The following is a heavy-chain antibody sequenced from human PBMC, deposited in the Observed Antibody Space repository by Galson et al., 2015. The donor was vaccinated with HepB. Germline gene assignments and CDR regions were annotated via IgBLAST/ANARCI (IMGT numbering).Heavy chain of an antibody. CDR1: GYTFTSYG. CDR3: ARVVYYDSSGPFDY. V-gene: IGHV1-18*04. J-gene: IGHJ4*02. CDR2: ISAYNGNT. Sequence: SVKVSCKASGYTFTSYGISWVRQAPGQGLEWMGWISAYNGNTNYAQKLQGRVTMTTDTSTSTAYMELRSLRSDDTAVYYCARVVYYDSSGPFDYWGQGTLVTVSS. D-gene: IGHD3-22*01.